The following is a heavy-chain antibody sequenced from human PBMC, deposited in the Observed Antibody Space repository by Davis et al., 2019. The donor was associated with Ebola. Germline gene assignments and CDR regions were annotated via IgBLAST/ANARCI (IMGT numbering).Heavy chain of an antibody. CDR3: ARDGHNYSYFDF. J-gene: IGHJ4*02. Sequence: SDTLSLTCTLPVYSIRNYYWTWIRQPPGKGLEWIAYMSYRGGVNYNPSLKSRVTISIDTSKNQLSLKLNSVTAADTAVYYCARDGHNYSYFDFWGQGTLVTVSS. CDR1: VYSIRNYY. D-gene: IGHD5-24*01. CDR2: MSYRGGV. V-gene: IGHV4-59*01.